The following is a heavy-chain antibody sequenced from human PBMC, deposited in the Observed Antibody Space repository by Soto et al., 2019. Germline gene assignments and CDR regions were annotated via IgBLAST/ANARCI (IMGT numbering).Heavy chain of an antibody. CDR2: IYYSGST. V-gene: IGHV4-31*03. D-gene: IGHD3-3*01. J-gene: IGHJ4*02. CDR1: GGSISSGGYY. Sequence: SSETLSLTCTVSGGSISSGGYYWSWIRQHPGKGLEWIGYIYYSGSTYYNPSLKSRVTISVDTSKNQFSLKLSSVTAADTAVYYCARAAWSGYPSDYWGQGTLVTVSS. CDR3: ARAAWSGYPSDY.